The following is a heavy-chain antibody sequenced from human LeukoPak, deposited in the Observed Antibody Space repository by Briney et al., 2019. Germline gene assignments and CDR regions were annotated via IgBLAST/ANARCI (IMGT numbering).Heavy chain of an antibody. CDR2: LSKSGNT. Sequence: SETLSLTCTVSGGSISSYYWSWIRLPPGKGLEWIGYLSKSGNTNYSPSLKSRVTIFGDTSKNQFFLKLSSVTAADTAVYYCVRARYVNSFYAFDIWGQGTLVTVSS. CDR3: VRARYVNSFYAFDI. D-gene: IGHD3-9*01. J-gene: IGHJ3*02. V-gene: IGHV4-59*01. CDR1: GGSISSYY.